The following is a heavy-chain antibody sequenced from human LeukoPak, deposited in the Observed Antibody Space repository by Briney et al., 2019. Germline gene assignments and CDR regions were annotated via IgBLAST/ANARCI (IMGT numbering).Heavy chain of an antibody. CDR1: GFTFSSYS. CDR2: ISSSSSYI. J-gene: IGHJ5*02. V-gene: IGHV3-21*01. D-gene: IGHD5/OR15-5a*01. CDR3: VRVQAGSVSWLDP. Sequence: GGSLRLSCAASGFTFSSYSMNWVRQAPGKGLEWVSSISSSSSYIYYADSLKGRFTISRDNAKNSLYLQMNSLRVEDTAVYFCVRVQAGSVSWLDPWGQGTLVTVSS.